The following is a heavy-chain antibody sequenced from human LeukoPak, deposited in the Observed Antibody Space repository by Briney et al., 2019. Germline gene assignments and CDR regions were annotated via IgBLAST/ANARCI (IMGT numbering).Heavy chain of an antibody. Sequence: SETLSLTCTVSGGSISSYYRSWIRQPPGKGLEWIGYVYYSGSTNYNPSLKSRVTKSVDTSKNQFSLKLSSVTAADTAVYYCARMVVTRSNYYGMDVWGQGTTVTVSS. CDR2: VYYSGST. CDR1: GGSISSYY. CDR3: ARMVVTRSNYYGMDV. V-gene: IGHV4-59*01. D-gene: IGHD2-21*02. J-gene: IGHJ6*02.